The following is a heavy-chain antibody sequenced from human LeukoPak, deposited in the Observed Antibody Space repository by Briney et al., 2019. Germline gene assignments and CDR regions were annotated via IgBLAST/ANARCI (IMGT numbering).Heavy chain of an antibody. CDR3: AVWSGYTYYYYYMDV. CDR2: ISAYNGNT. CDR1: GYTFTSYG. Sequence: TSVKVSCKASGYTFTSYGISWVRQAPGQGLEWMGWISAYNGNTNYAQKLQGRVTITADESTSTAYMELSSLRSEDTAVYYCAVWSGYTYYYYYMDVWGKGTTVTVSS. V-gene: IGHV1-18*01. J-gene: IGHJ6*03. D-gene: IGHD3-3*01.